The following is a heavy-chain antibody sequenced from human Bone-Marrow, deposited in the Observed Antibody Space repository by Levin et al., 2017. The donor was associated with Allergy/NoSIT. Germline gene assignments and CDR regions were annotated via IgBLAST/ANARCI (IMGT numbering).Heavy chain of an antibody. J-gene: IGHJ6*02. Sequence: SVKVSCKASGGTFSSYPISWVRQAPGQGLEWMGRIIPILGIANYAQKFQGRVTITADKSTSTAYMELSSLRSEDTAVYYCARSISVGVVVPAAKYYYYGMDVWGQGTTVTVSS. CDR1: GGTFSSYP. V-gene: IGHV1-69*02. CDR2: IIPILGIA. CDR3: ARSISVGVVVPAAKYYYYGMDV. D-gene: IGHD2-2*01.